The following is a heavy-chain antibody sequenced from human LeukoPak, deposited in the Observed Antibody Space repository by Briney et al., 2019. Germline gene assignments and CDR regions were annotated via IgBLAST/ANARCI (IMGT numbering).Heavy chain of an antibody. D-gene: IGHD6-6*01. Sequence: GASVKVSCKASGYTFTGYYMHWVRQAPGQGLEWMGRINPNSGGTNYAQKLQGRVTMTTDTSTSTAYMELRSLRSDDTAVYYCARDRAREADYFDYWGQGTLVTVSS. CDR2: INPNSGGT. CDR1: GYTFTGYY. J-gene: IGHJ4*02. CDR3: ARDRAREADYFDY. V-gene: IGHV1-2*06.